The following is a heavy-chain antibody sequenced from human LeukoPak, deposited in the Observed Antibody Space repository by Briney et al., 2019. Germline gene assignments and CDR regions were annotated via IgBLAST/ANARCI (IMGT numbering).Heavy chain of an antibody. CDR2: FDPEDGET. CDR1: GYTLTELS. CDR3: ATVGYYYDSSGYREGGYFDY. Sequence: GASVKVSCKVSGYTLTELSMHWVRQAPGKGLEWMGGFDPEDGETIYAQKFQGRVTMTEDTSTDTAYMELSSLRSEDTAVYYCATVGYYYDSSGYREGGYFDYWGQGTLVTVSS. V-gene: IGHV1-24*01. D-gene: IGHD3-22*01. J-gene: IGHJ4*02.